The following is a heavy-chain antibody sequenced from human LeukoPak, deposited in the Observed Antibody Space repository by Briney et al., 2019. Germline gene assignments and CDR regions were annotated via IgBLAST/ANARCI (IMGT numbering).Heavy chain of an antibody. J-gene: IGHJ3*02. CDR3: ARLSSLDAFHI. V-gene: IGHV3-7*01. Sequence: GGSLRLSSAAYGCVVSSYWMSWVGRAPGKGLEWVANIKQEGSEEYYVDSVKGRFTISRDHAKNSLYLQINSPRAEDTAVYYCARLSSLDAFHICGQGTNLTVSS. CDR1: GCVVSSYW. CDR2: IKQEGSEE.